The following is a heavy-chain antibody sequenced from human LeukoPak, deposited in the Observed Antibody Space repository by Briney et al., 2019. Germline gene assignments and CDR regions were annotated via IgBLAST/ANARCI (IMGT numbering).Heavy chain of an antibody. CDR3: AADYSGWPFYYMDV. CDR1: GFTFTSSA. Sequence: GASVKVSCKASGFTFTSSAMQWVRQARGQRPEWIGWIVVGSGNTNYAQKFQERVTITRDMSTSTAYMELSSLRSEDTAVYYCAADYSGWPFYYMDVWGKGTTVTVSS. CDR2: IVVGSGNT. D-gene: IGHD6-19*01. V-gene: IGHV1-58*02. J-gene: IGHJ6*03.